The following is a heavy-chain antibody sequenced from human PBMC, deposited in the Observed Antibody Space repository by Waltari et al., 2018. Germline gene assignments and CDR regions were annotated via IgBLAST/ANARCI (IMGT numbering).Heavy chain of an antibody. J-gene: IGHJ4*02. CDR1: GYTFGDSY. CDR3: VRANRNYFDN. Sequence: QVQLVQSGAEVKRPGASVKVSCKASGYTFGDSYIHWVRQAPGQGLEWMTYIHPKGGGIKYAQNFQGRVTVTRDTSISTVYMELTSLRSDDAAVYYCVRANRNYFDNWGQGTLVTVSS. CDR2: IHPKGGGI. V-gene: IGHV1-2*02.